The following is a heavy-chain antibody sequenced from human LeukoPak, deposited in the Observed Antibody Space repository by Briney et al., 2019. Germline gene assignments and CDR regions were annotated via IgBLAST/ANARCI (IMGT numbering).Heavy chain of an antibody. V-gene: IGHV3-23*01. J-gene: IGHJ4*02. CDR2: ISGSGGST. CDR1: RFTFSSYA. CDR3: AKDQSYACDY. Sequence: GGSLRLSCAASRFTFSSYAMSWVRQAPGKGLEWDSGISGSGGSTSYADSVKGRFTISRDNSKNTLYLQMNSLRAEDTAVYYCAKDQSYACDYWGQGTLVTVSS. D-gene: IGHD3-16*01.